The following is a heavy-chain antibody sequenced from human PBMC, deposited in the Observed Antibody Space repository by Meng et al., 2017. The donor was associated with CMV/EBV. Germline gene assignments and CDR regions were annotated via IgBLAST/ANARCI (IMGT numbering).Heavy chain of an antibody. V-gene: IGHV3-30*02. Sequence: GESLKISCAASGFRFNHYGIDWVRQTPGKGLEWVAFILYDGSTQYYADSVEGRFTISRDNSKNTLFLQMNSLRPEDTGVYYCAKVPHYSDGPRDTFNIWGQGTLVTVSS. D-gene: IGHD3-22*01. J-gene: IGHJ3*02. CDR3: AKVPHYSDGPRDTFNI. CDR1: GFRFNHYG. CDR2: ILYDGSTQ.